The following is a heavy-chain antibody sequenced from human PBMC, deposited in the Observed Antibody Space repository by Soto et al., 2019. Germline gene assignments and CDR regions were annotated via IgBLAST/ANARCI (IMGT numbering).Heavy chain of an antibody. V-gene: IGHV3-23*01. CDR3: AKGRVYTSNTDAFDI. CDR2: ISGSGGST. J-gene: IGHJ3*02. D-gene: IGHD6-13*01. Sequence: GGSLRLSCAASGFSFSRYAMSWVRQAPGKGLEWVSGISGSGGSTYYADSVKGRFTMSRDNSKNTLYLQMNSLRAEDTAVYYCAKGRVYTSNTDAFDIWGQGTVVTVSS. CDR1: GFSFSRYA.